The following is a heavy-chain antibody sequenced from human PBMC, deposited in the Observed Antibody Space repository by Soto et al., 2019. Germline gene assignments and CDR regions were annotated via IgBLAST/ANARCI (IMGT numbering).Heavy chain of an antibody. CDR2: IYPGDSDT. V-gene: IGHV5-51*01. Sequence: GESLKISCKGSGYSFTSYWIGWVRQMPGKGLEWMGIIYPGDSDTRYSPSFQGQVTISADKSISTAYLQWSSLKASDTAMYYCARLNRRPGTTDGHAFDIWGQGTMVTVSS. CDR3: ARLNRRPGTTDGHAFDI. D-gene: IGHD1-1*01. J-gene: IGHJ3*02. CDR1: GYSFTSYW.